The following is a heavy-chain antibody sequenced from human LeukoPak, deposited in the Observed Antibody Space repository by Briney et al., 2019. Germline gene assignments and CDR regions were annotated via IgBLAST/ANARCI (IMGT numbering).Heavy chain of an antibody. Sequence: SVEVSCKASGGTFSSYTISWVRQAPGQGLEWMGRIIPILGIANYAQKYQGRVTITADKSTSTAYMELSSLRAEDTAVYYCARSHRGDLDPVLLWFGELSQFDYWGQETLVTVSS. CDR1: GGTFSSYT. V-gene: IGHV1-69*02. J-gene: IGHJ4*02. CDR3: ARSHRGDLDPVLLWFGELSQFDY. D-gene: IGHD3-10*01. CDR2: IIPILGIA.